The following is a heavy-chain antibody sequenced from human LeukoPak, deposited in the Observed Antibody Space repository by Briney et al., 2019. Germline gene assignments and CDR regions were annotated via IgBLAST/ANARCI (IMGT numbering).Heavy chain of an antibody. V-gene: IGHV3-30*18. J-gene: IGHJ3*02. D-gene: IGHD3-22*01. CDR2: ISYDGSNK. Sequence: PGRSLRLSCAASGFTCSSYGMHWVRQAPGKGLEWVAVISYDGSNKYYADSVKGRFTISRDNSKNTLYLQMNSLRAEDTAVYYCAKLPPNYYDSNDAFDIWGQGTMVTVSS. CDR1: GFTCSSYG. CDR3: AKLPPNYYDSNDAFDI.